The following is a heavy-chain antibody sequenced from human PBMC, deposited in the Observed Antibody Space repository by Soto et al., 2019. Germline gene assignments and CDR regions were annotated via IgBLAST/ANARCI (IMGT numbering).Heavy chain of an antibody. D-gene: IGHD3-10*01. CDR2: IFHDGTA. CDR3: ARLVYDTRLNYMYFDF. CDR1: GVSISSGNW. Sequence: SETLSLTCAVSGVSISSGNWRTWVRQSPQRGLEYIGEIFHDGTANYYPSFERRVAISVDTSKNQFSLKLTSVTAADTAIYFCARLVYDTRLNYMYFDFWGQGTLVTVSS. J-gene: IGHJ4*02. V-gene: IGHV4-4*02.